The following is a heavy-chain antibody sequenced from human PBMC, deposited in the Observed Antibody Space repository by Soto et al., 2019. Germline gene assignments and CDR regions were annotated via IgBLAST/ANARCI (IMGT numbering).Heavy chain of an antibody. D-gene: IGHD6-19*01. CDR3: AKPIAVAVAFVY. CDR1: GFTFSSYG. Sequence: QVQLVESGGGVVQPGRSLRLSCAASGFTFSSYGMHWVRQAPGKGLEWVAVISYDGSNKYYADSVKGRFTISRDNSRNTLYLQMHSLRAEDTAVYYCAKPIAVAVAFVYWGQGTLVTVSS. V-gene: IGHV3-30*18. CDR2: ISYDGSNK. J-gene: IGHJ4*02.